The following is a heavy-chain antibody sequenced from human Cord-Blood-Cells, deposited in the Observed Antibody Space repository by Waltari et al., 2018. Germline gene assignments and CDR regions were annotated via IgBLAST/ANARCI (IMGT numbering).Heavy chain of an antibody. V-gene: IGHV3-23*01. J-gene: IGHJ5*02. CDR1: GFTFSSYA. CDR3: AKDRIAAHLFDP. Sequence: EVQLLESGGGLVQPGGSLRLSCAASGFTFSSYAMSWVRQAPGKGLELVSAISGSGGSTYYADSVKGRFTISRDNSKNTLYLQMNSLRAEDTAVYYCAKDRIAAHLFDPWGQGTLVTVSS. D-gene: IGHD6-13*01. CDR2: ISGSGGST.